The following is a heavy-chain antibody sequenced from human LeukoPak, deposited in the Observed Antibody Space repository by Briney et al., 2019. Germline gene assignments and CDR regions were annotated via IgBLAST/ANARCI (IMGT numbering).Heavy chain of an antibody. Sequence: GGSLRLSCAASGFTVSSNYMSWVRQAPGKGLEWVSVIYGGGSTYYADSVKGRFTISRDNPKNTLYLQMNSLRAEDTAVYYCARGVATIYFFAYWGQGTLVTVSS. CDR2: IYGGGST. V-gene: IGHV3-66*02. J-gene: IGHJ4*02. CDR1: GFTVSSNY. D-gene: IGHD5-12*01. CDR3: ARGVATIYFFAY.